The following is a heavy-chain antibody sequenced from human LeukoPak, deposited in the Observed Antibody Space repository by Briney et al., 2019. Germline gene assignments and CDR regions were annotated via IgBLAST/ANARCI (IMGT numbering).Heavy chain of an antibody. D-gene: IGHD3-22*01. CDR2: INPNSGGT. V-gene: IGHV1-2*06. Sequence: ASVKVSCTASGYTFTGYYMHWVRQAPGQGLEWMGRINPNSGGTNYAQKFQGRVTMTRDTSISTAYMELSRLRSDDTAVYYCARVQYYDSSGYARAFDIWGQGTMVTASS. CDR3: ARVQYYDSSGYARAFDI. CDR1: GYTFTGYY. J-gene: IGHJ3*02.